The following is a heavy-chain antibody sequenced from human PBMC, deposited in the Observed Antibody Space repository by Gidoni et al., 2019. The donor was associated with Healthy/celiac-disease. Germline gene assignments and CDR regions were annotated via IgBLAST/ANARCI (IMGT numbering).Heavy chain of an antibody. J-gene: IGHJ4*02. Sequence: QVKLVESGGGVVQPGRFLRLSCAASGFTFSSYGMHWVRQAPGKGLEWVAVISYDGSNKYYADSVKGRFTISRDNSKNTLYLQMNSLRAEDTAVYYCAKGGRIVATIFCFDYWGQGTLVTVSS. D-gene: IGHD5-12*01. CDR1: GFTFSSYG. CDR3: AKGGRIVATIFCFDY. CDR2: ISYDGSNK. V-gene: IGHV3-30*18.